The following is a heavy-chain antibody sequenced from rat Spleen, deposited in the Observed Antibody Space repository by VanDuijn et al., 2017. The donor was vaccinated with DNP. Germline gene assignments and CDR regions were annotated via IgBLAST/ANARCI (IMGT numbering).Heavy chain of an antibody. V-gene: IGHV2-1*01. Sequence: QVQLKESGPGLVQPSQTLSLTCTVSGFSLTSNSLHWVRQPPGKGLEWVGAIWSGGSTDYNSALKSRLSISRDTSKSQVFLKMNSVQTEDTAMYFCARSQGYYYDGSYYPFAYWGQGVMVTVSS. CDR3: ARSQGYYYDGSYYPFAY. CDR2: IWSGGST. D-gene: IGHD1-12*02. CDR1: GFSLTSNS. J-gene: IGHJ2*01.